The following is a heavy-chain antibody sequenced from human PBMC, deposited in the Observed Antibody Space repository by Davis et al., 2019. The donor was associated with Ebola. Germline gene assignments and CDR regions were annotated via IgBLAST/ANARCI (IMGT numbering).Heavy chain of an antibody. CDR3: AREEYSSSWYQNYFDY. D-gene: IGHD6-13*01. CDR1: GYTFTSYG. Sequence: ASVKVSCKASGYTFTSYGISWVRQAPGQGLEWMGWIGAYNGNTNYAQKLQGRVTMTTDTSTSTAYMELRSLRSEDTAVYYCAREEYSSSWYQNYFDYWGQGTLVTVSS. J-gene: IGHJ4*02. V-gene: IGHV1-18*01. CDR2: IGAYNGNT.